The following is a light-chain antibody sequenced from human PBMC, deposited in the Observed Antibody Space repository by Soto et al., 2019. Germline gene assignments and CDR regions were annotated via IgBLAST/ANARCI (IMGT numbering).Light chain of an antibody. Sequence: DIQMTQSPSSLSASVGDRVTITCRASQSISRCLDWYQQIPGKAPKLLIYAASTLESGVPSRFSGSGSGTEFTLTISSLQPEDFATYYCQQTNTLPHTFGQGTKLQIK. CDR1: QSISRC. CDR2: AAS. J-gene: IGKJ2*01. V-gene: IGKV1-39*01. CDR3: QQTNTLPHT.